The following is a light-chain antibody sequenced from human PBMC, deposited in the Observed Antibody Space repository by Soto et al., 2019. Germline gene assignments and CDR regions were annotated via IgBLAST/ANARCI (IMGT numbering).Light chain of an antibody. CDR1: QSVSSY. V-gene: IGKV3-11*01. Sequence: EIVLTQSPATLSFSPGERATLSCRASQSVSSYLAWFQQKPGQAPRLLIYDASKRATSISARFSGSGSGTDFTLTISTLEPEDFAVYYCLQCSNWPPRWTCGQGTKVEIK. CDR2: DAS. J-gene: IGKJ1*01. CDR3: LQCSNWPPRWT.